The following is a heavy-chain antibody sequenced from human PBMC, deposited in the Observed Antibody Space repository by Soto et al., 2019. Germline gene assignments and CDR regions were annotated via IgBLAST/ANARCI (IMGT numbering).Heavy chain of an antibody. CDR3: AREYPPPVAGNIDY. CDR1: GFTFSSYW. V-gene: IGHV3-7*01. D-gene: IGHD6-19*01. CDR2: IKQDGSEK. Sequence: GGSLRLSCAASGFTFSSYWMSWVRQAPGKGLEWVANIKQDGSEKYYVDSVKGRFTISRDNAKNSLYLQMNSLRAEDTAVYYCAREYPPPVAGNIDYWGQGTLVTVSS. J-gene: IGHJ4*02.